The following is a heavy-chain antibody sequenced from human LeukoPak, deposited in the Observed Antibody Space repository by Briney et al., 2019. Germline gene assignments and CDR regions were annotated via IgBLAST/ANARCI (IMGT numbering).Heavy chain of an antibody. CDR2: IYHSGST. CDR3: ARGEYSSSLKLRAYYYYMDV. CDR1: GGSISSSNW. V-gene: IGHV4-4*02. J-gene: IGHJ6*03. D-gene: IGHD6-6*01. Sequence: SETLSLTCAVSGGSISSSNWWSWVRQPPGKGLEWIGEIYHSGSTNYNPSLKSRVTISVDTSKNQFSLKLSSVTAADTAVYYCARGEYSSSLKLRAYYYYMDVWGKGTTVTVSS.